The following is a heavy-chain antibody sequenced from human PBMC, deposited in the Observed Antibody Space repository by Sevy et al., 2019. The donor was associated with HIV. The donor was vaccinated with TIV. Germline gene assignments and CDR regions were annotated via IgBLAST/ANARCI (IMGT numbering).Heavy chain of an antibody. CDR3: ARSITGTTPYNWLDP. CDR2: ISAYNGNT. D-gene: IGHD1-7*01. V-gene: IGHV1-18*01. Sequence: ASVKVSCKASGYTFTRYGISWVRQAPGQGLERMGWISAYNGNTNYAQKLQGRVTMTTDTSTSTAYMELRSLRSDDTAVYYCARSITGTTPYNWLDPWGQGTLVTVSS. CDR1: GYTFTRYG. J-gene: IGHJ5*02.